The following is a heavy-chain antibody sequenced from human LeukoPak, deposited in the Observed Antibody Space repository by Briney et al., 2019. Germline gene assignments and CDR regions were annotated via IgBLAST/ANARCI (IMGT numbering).Heavy chain of an antibody. D-gene: IGHD2-15*01. CDR2: ISSSSSTI. CDR1: GFPLSTYS. CDR3: AKLAAPYLDY. Sequence: PGGCLSHSCAASGFPLSTYSTNSVRPAPGRGLEWVSYISSSSSTIYYADSMKGRFTISRDNAKNSLYLQMDSLRAEDTAVYYCAKLAAPYLDYWGQGTLVTVSS. V-gene: IGHV3-48*04. J-gene: IGHJ4*02.